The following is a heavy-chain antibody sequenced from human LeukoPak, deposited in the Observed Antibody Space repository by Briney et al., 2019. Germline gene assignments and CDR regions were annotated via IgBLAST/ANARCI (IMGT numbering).Heavy chain of an antibody. CDR3: ARGMGSGSYSAAYYFDY. D-gene: IGHD3-22*01. Sequence: ASVKVSCKASGYTFTSYDINWVRRATGQGLEWMGWMNPNSGNTGYAQKFQDRVTMTRNTSISTAYMELSSLRSEDTAVYYCARGMGSGSYSAAYYFDYWGQGTLVTVSS. J-gene: IGHJ4*02. V-gene: IGHV1-8*01. CDR2: MNPNSGNT. CDR1: GYTFTSYD.